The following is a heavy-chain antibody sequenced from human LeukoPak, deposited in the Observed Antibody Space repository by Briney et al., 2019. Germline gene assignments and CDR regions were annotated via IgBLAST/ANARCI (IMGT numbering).Heavy chain of an antibody. V-gene: IGHV1-8*01. CDR2: MDPHSGKT. D-gene: IGHD3-9*01. J-gene: IGHJ4*02. CDR3: ARGRDTLTGYPPFDY. CDR1: GYTFTSYD. Sequence: GASVKVSCKASGYTFTSYDINWVRQATGQGLEWMGWMDPHSGKTGYAQKFQGRVTMTRDTSISTAYIELISLRSEDTAMYYCARGRDTLTGYPPFDYWGQGTLITVSS.